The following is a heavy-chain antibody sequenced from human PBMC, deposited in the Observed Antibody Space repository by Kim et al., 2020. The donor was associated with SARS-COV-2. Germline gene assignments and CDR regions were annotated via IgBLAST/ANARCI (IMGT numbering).Heavy chain of an antibody. CDR1: GFTFSNAW. D-gene: IGHD1-26*01. Sequence: GGSLRLSCAASGFTFSNAWMSWVRQAPGKGLEWVGRIKSKTDGGTTDYAAPVKGRFTISRDDSKNTLYLQMNSLKTEDTAVYYCTTDGTIVGATTDYWGQGTLVTVSS. CDR2: IKSKTDGGTT. J-gene: IGHJ4*02. CDR3: TTDGTIVGATTDY. V-gene: IGHV3-15*01.